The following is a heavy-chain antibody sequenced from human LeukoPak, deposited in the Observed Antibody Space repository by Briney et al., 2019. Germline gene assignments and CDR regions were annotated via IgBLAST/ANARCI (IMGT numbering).Heavy chain of an antibody. CDR3: ARDLNLPDAFDV. V-gene: IGHV3-33*01. J-gene: IGHJ3*01. D-gene: IGHD1-14*01. CDR1: GFTFSANG. CDR2: VWYDGGNK. Sequence: GGSLRLSCAASGFTFSANGMHWVRQAPGKGLEWVAVVWYDGGNKYYADSVKGRFTVSRDNSKNTLYLQMNSLRVEDTALYYCARDLNLPDAFDVWGQGTMVTVSS.